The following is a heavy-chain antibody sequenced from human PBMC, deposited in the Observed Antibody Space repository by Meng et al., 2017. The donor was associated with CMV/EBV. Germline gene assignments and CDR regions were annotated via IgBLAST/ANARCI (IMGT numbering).Heavy chain of an antibody. CDR2: ISGSGGST. V-gene: IGHV3-23*01. J-gene: IGHJ4*02. D-gene: IGHD3-10*01. CDR1: GFTFTNYW. Sequence: GESLKISCAASGFTFTNYWMSWVRQAPGKGLEWVSAISGSGGSTYYADSVKGRFTISRDNSKNTLYLQMNSLRAEDTAVYYCAKGYGNWGQGTLVTVSS. CDR3: AKGYGN.